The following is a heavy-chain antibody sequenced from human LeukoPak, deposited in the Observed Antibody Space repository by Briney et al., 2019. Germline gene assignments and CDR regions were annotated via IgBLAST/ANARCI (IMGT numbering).Heavy chain of an antibody. CDR1: GFTFSSYG. Sequence: XRSLRLSCAASGFTFSSYGMHWVRQAPGKGLEWVAVIWYDGSNKYYADSVKGRFTISRDNSKNTLYLQMNSLRAEDTAVYYCARDQGYYYGSGVGDYYYYGMDVWGKGTTVTVSS. CDR3: ARDQGYYYGSGVGDYYYYGMDV. V-gene: IGHV3-33*01. D-gene: IGHD3-10*01. CDR2: IWYDGSNK. J-gene: IGHJ6*04.